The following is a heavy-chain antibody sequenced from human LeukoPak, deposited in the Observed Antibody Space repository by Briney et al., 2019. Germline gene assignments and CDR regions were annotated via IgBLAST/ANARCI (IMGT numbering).Heavy chain of an antibody. V-gene: IGHV3-7*01. Sequence: SGGSLRLSCAASGFTFSSYWMSWVRQAPGKGMEWVANIKQDGSEKYYVDSVKGRFTISRDNAKNSLHLQMNSLRAEDTAVYYCARRRYSGSSQHFDYWGQGTLVTVSS. J-gene: IGHJ4*02. CDR1: GFTFSSYW. D-gene: IGHD1-26*01. CDR3: ARRRYSGSSQHFDY. CDR2: IKQDGSEK.